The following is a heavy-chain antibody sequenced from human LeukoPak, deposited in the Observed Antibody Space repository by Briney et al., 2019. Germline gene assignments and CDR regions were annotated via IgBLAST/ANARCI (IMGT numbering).Heavy chain of an antibody. Sequence: GGSLRLSCAASGFTFSRYAMSWVRQAPGKGLEWVSAISGSGGSTYYADSVKGRFTISRDNSKNTLYLQMNSLRAEDTAVYYCAKSSARTYYFDYWGQGTLVTVSS. D-gene: IGHD6-6*01. CDR3: AKSSARTYYFDY. CDR1: GFTFSRYA. CDR2: ISGSGGST. V-gene: IGHV3-23*01. J-gene: IGHJ4*02.